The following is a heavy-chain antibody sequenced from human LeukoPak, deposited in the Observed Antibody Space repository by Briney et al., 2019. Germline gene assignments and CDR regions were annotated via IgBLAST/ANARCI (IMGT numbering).Heavy chain of an antibody. CDR1: GVSINSFH. J-gene: IGHJ4*02. CDR2: ISYSGST. V-gene: IGHV4-59*12. CDR3: ARGRIAVAGTRDYFDY. D-gene: IGHD6-19*01. Sequence: SETLSLTCTVSGVSINSFHWSWIRQPPGKGLEWIGYISYSGSTNYNPSLKSRVTISVDTSKNQFSLKLSSVTAADTAVYYCARGRIAVAGTRDYFDYWGQGTLVTVSS.